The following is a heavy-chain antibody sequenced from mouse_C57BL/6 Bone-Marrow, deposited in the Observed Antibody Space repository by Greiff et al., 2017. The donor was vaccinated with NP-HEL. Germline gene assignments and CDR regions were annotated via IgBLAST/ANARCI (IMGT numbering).Heavy chain of an antibody. J-gene: IGHJ3*01. Sequence: QVQLQQSGAELVRPGTSVKVSCKASGYAFTNYLIEWVKQRPGQGLEWIGVINPGSGGTNYKEKFKGKATLTADKSSSTAYMQLSSLTSEDSAVYFCARSGPLNWDWFAYWGQGTLVTVSA. CDR2: INPGSGGT. CDR3: ARSGPLNWDWFAY. CDR1: GYAFTNYL. V-gene: IGHV1-54*01. D-gene: IGHD4-1*02.